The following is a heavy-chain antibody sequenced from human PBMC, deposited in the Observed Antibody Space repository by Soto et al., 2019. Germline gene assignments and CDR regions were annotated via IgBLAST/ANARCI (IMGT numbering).Heavy chain of an antibody. D-gene: IGHD6-19*01. J-gene: IGHJ4*02. CDR2: IYYSGST. CDR3: ARQRRIAVAEPFDY. V-gene: IGHV4-39*01. CDR1: GGSISSSSYY. Sequence: QLQLQESGPGLVKPSETLSLTCTVSGGSISSSSYYWGWIRQPPGKGLEWIGSIYYSGSTYYNPSLKSRVTISVDTSKNQFSLKLSSVTAADTAVYYCARQRRIAVAEPFDYWGQGTLVTVSS.